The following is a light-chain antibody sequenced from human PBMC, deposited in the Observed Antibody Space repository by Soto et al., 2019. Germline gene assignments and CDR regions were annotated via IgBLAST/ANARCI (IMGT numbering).Light chain of an antibody. Sequence: QSFLPQPPSASGTPGQRVTISCSGGTSNIGTNTVNWYQQLPGTAPKLLIYNTNQRPAGVPDRFSGSKSGTSASLAIRGLRYDDEASYFCATWDDSLSVLFGSGTKLPVL. J-gene: IGLJ3*02. V-gene: IGLV1-44*01. CDR3: ATWDDSLSVL. CDR2: NTN. CDR1: TSNIGTNT.